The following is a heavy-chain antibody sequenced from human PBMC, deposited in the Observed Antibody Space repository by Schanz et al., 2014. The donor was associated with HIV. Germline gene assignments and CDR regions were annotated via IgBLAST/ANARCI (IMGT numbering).Heavy chain of an antibody. CDR1: GFTFSSFG. CDR2: IDHTGTT. CDR3: ARDSLYPASYYYGLDV. D-gene: IGHD2-8*01. V-gene: IGHV3-NL1*01. J-gene: IGHJ6*02. Sequence: QVQLVESGGGVVQPGRSLRLSCAASGFTFSSFGMHWVRQAPGKGLEWVSLIDHTGTTYYADSVKGRFTISRDISDNTVHAQISSLRADDTAFYYCARDSLYPASYYYGLDVWGQGTTVTVSS.